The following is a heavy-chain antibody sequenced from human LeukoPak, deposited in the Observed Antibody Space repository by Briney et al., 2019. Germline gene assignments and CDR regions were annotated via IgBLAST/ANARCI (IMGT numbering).Heavy chain of an antibody. CDR1: GFTFSSYG. CDR3: AKDKELALDY. Sequence: PGGSLRLSCAASGFTFSSYGMHWVRQAPGKGLECVAVISYDGSNKYYADSVKGRFTISRDNSKNTLYLQMNSLRAEDTAVYYCAKDKELALDYWGQGTLVTVSS. V-gene: IGHV3-30*18. J-gene: IGHJ4*02. D-gene: IGHD1-26*01. CDR2: ISYDGSNK.